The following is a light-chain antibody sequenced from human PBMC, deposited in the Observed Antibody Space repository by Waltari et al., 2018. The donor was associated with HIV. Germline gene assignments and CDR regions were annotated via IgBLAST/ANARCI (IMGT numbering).Light chain of an antibody. V-gene: IGLV1-47*01. CDR3: AAWNDNLSGVV. Sequence: QSVLSQPPSASGTPGQRVPISCSGSSSNLGRFSVYWYRQVPGTTPQLLIYRNNQRPPGVPDRFSDSKSGTSASLAISGLRSEDEAYYYCAAWNDNLSGVVFGGGTELTVL. CDR1: SSNLGRFS. J-gene: IGLJ2*01. CDR2: RNN.